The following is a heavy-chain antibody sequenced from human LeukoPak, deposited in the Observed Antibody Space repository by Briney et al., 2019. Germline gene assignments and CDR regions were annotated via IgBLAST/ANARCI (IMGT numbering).Heavy chain of an antibody. CDR3: VKDLSYESSGSVLEY. CDR1: GFTFEDYT. V-gene: IGHV3-43*01. D-gene: IGHD3-22*01. J-gene: IGHJ4*02. Sequence: PGGSLRLSCVASGFTFEDYTMHWVRQAPGKTLEWVSLVNWHGTAYYTDSVKGRFTISRDNSKNSLFLQMENLRSEDTAFYYCVKDLSYESSGSVLEYWGQGTLLTVSS. CDR2: VNWHGTA.